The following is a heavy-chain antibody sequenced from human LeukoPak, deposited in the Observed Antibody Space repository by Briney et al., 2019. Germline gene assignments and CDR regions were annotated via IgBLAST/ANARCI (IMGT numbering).Heavy chain of an antibody. J-gene: IGHJ3*02. CDR1: GFTVSSNY. Sequence: GGSLRLSCAASGFTVSSNYMSWVRQAPGKGLEWVSVIYSGGSTYYADSVKGRFTISRGNSKNTLYLQMNSLRAEDTAVYYCARGGELLRSLAFDIWGQGTMVTVSS. CDR3: ARGGELLRSLAFDI. V-gene: IGHV3-53*01. CDR2: IYSGGST. D-gene: IGHD1-26*01.